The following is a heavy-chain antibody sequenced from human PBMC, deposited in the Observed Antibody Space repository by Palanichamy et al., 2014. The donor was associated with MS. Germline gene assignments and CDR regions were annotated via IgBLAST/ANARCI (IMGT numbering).Heavy chain of an antibody. CDR1: GFTFGSYA. Sequence: VEVWGRRGPAWRSLRLSCAASGFTFGSYAMHWVCQAPGKGLEWVAVITYDGSNKYYADSVKGRFTISRDNSKNTLFLQMNSLRAEDTAVYYCARTYDSGGYCPDYWGQGTLVTVSS. V-gene: IGHV3-30*04. J-gene: IGHJ4*02. CDR2: ITYDGSNK. CDR3: ARTYDSGGYCPDY. D-gene: IGHD3-22*01.